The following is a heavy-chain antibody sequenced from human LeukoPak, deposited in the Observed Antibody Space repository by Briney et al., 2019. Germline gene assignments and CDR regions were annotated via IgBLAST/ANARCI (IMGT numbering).Heavy chain of an antibody. Sequence: GGSLRLSCAASGFTFSSYGMHWVRQAPGKGLEWVAVISYDGSNKYYADSVKGRFTISRDNSKNTLYLQMNSLRAEDTAVYYCAREGDYGDYYFDYWGQGTLATVSS. D-gene: IGHD4-17*01. CDR2: ISYDGSNK. CDR3: AREGDYGDYYFDY. CDR1: GFTFSSYG. V-gene: IGHV3-30*03. J-gene: IGHJ4*02.